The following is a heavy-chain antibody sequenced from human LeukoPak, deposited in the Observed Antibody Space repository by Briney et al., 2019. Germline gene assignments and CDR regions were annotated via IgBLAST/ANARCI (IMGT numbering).Heavy chain of an antibody. CDR3: ASAAAGVWGWFDP. J-gene: IGHJ5*02. CDR1: GGSIASSSNY. V-gene: IGHV4-39*07. CDR2: IYYTGNT. Sequence: PSETLSLTCTVSGGSIASSSNYRVWIRQPPGKGLEWIGNIYYTGNTYYNPSLKSRVTISVDKSKNQFSLKLSSVTAADTAVYYCASAAAGVWGWFDPWGQGTLVTVSS. D-gene: IGHD6-13*01.